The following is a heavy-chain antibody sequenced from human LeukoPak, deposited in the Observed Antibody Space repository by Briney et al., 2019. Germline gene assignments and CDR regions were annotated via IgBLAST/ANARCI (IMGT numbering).Heavy chain of an antibody. V-gene: IGHV1-8*01. CDR1: GYTFTSYD. Sequence: ASVKVSCKASGYTFTSYDINWVRQATGQGLEWMGWMNPNSDNTGYAQKFQGRVTMARNTSINTAYMELSSLRSEDTAAYYCARVYCSGGSCYGIDFWGQGTLVTVSS. CDR2: MNPNSDNT. D-gene: IGHD2-15*01. CDR3: ARVYCSGGSCYGIDF. J-gene: IGHJ4*02.